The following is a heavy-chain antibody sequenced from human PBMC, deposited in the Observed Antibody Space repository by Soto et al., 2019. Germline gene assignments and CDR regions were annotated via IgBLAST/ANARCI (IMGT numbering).Heavy chain of an antibody. V-gene: IGHV3-48*02. CDR2: ISGSSSTK. D-gene: IGHD4-17*01. CDR1: GFTFSSYS. Sequence: EVQMVESGGGLVQPGGSLRLSCVVSGFTFSSYSVNWVRRAPGKGLEWVAYISGSSSTKYYADSVKGRVTISRDNVKRTAYLQMDSLREEDTAVYYCARCPDDGDDNFGFLDWSFDLWGRGTPVTVSS. J-gene: IGHJ2*01. CDR3: ARCPDDGDDNFGFLDWSFDL.